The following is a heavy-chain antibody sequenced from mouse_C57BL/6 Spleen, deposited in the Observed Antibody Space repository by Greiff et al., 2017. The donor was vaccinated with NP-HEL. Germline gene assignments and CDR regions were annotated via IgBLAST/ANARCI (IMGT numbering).Heavy chain of an antibody. CDR3: ASGDYGNSFYAMDY. CDR1: GYTFTSYG. J-gene: IGHJ4*01. D-gene: IGHD2-1*01. V-gene: IGHV1-81*01. Sequence: VQLQQSGAELARPGASVKLSCKASGYTFTSYGISWVKQRTGQGLEWIGEIYPRSGNTYYNEKFKGKATLTADKSSSTAYMELRSLTSEDSAVYFCASGDYGNSFYAMDYWGQGTSVTVSS. CDR2: IYPRSGNT.